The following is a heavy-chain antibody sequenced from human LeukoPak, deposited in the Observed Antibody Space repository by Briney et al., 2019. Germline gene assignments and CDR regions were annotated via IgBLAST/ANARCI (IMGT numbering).Heavy chain of an antibody. CDR3: AKGCQCPSGLSSWFDP. J-gene: IGHJ5*02. CDR2: LSGSGDGQ. D-gene: IGHD1-14*01. Sequence: QTGGSLRLACSASGFTFTNYGMSWVRQAPGKGLEWVSGLSGSGDGQFYADSVEGRFTISRDISTNIWYLQMNSLRAEDTAVYYCAKGCQCPSGLSSWFDPRGQGTLVAVSS. V-gene: IGHV3-23*01. CDR1: GFTFTNYG.